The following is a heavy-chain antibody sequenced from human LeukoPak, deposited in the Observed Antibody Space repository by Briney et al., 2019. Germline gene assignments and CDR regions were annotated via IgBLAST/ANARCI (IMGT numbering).Heavy chain of an antibody. J-gene: IGHJ4*02. D-gene: IGHD1-26*01. CDR3: ARVDSGRYYGHDY. Sequence: VASEKVSCKASGGTFSNYAISWVRQAPGQGLEWMGWTSVYNGNTNYAQKFQGRVTMTTDTSTSTTYMELRSLRSDDTAMYYCARVDSGRYYGHDYWGQGTLVTVTS. CDR2: TSVYNGNT. CDR1: GGTFSNYA. V-gene: IGHV1-18*01.